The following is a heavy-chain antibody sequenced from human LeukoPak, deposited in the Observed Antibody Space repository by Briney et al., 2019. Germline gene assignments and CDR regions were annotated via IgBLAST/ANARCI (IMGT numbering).Heavy chain of an antibody. J-gene: IGHJ5*02. V-gene: IGHV4-34*01. CDR1: GGSFSGYY. Sequence: ASETLSLTCAVYGGSFSGYYWSWIRQPPGKGLEWIGEINHSGSTNYNPSLKSRVTISVDTSKNQFSLKLSSVPAADTAVYYCARGSHLGLWFGELLGRWFDPWGQGTLVTVSS. CDR3: ARGSHLGLWFGELLGRWFDP. D-gene: IGHD3-10*01. CDR2: INHSGST.